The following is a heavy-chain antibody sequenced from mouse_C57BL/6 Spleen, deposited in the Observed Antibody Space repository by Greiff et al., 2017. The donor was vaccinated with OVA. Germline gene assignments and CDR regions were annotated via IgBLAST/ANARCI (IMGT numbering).Heavy chain of an antibody. D-gene: IGHD1-1*01. V-gene: IGHV5-17*01. J-gene: IGHJ2*01. Sequence: EVKVVESGGGLVKPGGSLTLSCAASGFTFSDYGMHWVRQAPEKGLEWVAYISSGSSTIYYADTVKGRFTISRDNAKNTLFLQMTSLRSEDTAMYYCARKTTVVSFDYWGQGTTLTVSS. CDR1: GFTFSDYG. CDR2: ISSGSSTI. CDR3: ARKTTVVSFDY.